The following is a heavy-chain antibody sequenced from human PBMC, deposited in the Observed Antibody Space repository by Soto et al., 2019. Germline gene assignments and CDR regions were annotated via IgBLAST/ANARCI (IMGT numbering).Heavy chain of an antibody. CDR2: IYYSGST. J-gene: IGHJ6*02. V-gene: IGHV4-31*03. Sequence: SETLSLTCTVSGGSISSGGYYWSWIRQHPGKGLEWIGYIYYSGSTYYNPSLKSRVTISVDTSKNQFSLKLSSVTAADTAVYYCARGVLVLRFLEWLPYYYGMDVWGQGTTVTAP. CDR1: GGSISSGGYY. CDR3: ARGVLVLRFLEWLPYYYGMDV. D-gene: IGHD3-3*01.